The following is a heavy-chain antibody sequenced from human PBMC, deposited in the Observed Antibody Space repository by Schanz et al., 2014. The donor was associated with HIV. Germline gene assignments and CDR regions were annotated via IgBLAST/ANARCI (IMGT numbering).Heavy chain of an antibody. CDR2: ISPYNGDR. D-gene: IGHD3-16*02. CDR1: GYTFASYG. J-gene: IGHJ6*02. Sequence: VQLLQSGAEVKKPGASVKVSCKTSGYTFASYGITWVRQAPGQGLDWVGWISPYNGDRKYDQKFQGRVTLTTDTSTNTAYMELRSLRSDDTAVYYCARRRGWGSYRYFPYGLDVWGQGTTVTVSS. V-gene: IGHV1-18*01. CDR3: ARRRGWGSYRYFPYGLDV.